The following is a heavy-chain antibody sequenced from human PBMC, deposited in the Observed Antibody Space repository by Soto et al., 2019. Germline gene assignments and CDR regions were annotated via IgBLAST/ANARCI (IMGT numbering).Heavy chain of an antibody. V-gene: IGHV4-38-2*01. CDR1: GYSISSGYY. D-gene: IGHD3-22*01. Sequence: SETLSLTCAVSGYSISSGYYWGCIRQPPGKGLEWIGSIYHSGSTYYNPSLKSRVTISVDTSKNQFSLKLSSVTAADTAVYYCARQKEVVVITGWFDPWGQGTLVTVSS. J-gene: IGHJ5*02. CDR3: ARQKEVVVITGWFDP. CDR2: IYHSGST.